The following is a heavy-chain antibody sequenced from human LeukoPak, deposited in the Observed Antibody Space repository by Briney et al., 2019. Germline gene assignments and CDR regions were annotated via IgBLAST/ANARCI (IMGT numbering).Heavy chain of an antibody. CDR3: ARVAVGYCSSTSCYGGVPYYYYYMDV. D-gene: IGHD2-2*01. J-gene: IGHJ6*03. CDR1: GFPFSSYS. Sequence: GGSLRLSCAASGFPFSSYSMNWVRQAPGKGLEWVSSISSSSSYIYYADSVKGRFTISRDNAKNSLYLQMNSLRAEDTAVYYCARVAVGYCSSTSCYGGVPYYYYYMDVWGKGTTVTVSS. V-gene: IGHV3-21*01. CDR2: ISSSSSYI.